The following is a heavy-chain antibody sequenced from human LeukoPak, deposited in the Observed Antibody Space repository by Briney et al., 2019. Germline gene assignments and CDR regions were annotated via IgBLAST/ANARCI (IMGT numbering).Heavy chain of an antibody. V-gene: IGHV3-21*01. CDR3: ARDDYGGIDY. CDR1: GFTFSSYR. J-gene: IGHJ4*02. Sequence: KAGGSLRLSCAASGFTFSSYRMNWVRQAPGKGLEWVSSISSSSSYIYYADSVKGRFTISRDNAKNSLYLQMNSLRAEDTAVYYCARDDYGGIDYWGQGTLVTVSS. CDR2: ISSSSSYI. D-gene: IGHD3-16*01.